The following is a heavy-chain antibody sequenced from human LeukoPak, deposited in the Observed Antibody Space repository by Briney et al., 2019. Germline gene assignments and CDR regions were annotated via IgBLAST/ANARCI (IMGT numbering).Heavy chain of an antibody. CDR2: ISGSGGST. CDR3: AKAQYSSSWYWFDP. Sequence: GGSLRLSCAASGFTFSSYGMHWVRQAPGKGLEWVSAISGSGGSTYYADSVKGRFTISRDNSKNTLYLQMNSLRAEDTAVYYCAKAQYSSSWYWFDPWGQGTLVTVSS. D-gene: IGHD6-13*01. V-gene: IGHV3-23*01. J-gene: IGHJ5*02. CDR1: GFTFSSYG.